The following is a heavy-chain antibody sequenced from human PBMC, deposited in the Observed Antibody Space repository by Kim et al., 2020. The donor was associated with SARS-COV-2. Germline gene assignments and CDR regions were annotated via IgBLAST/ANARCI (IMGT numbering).Heavy chain of an antibody. CDR1: GCAFGDYA. CDR3: AKALLYVPGRGLFDS. J-gene: IGHJ4*01. Sequence: WGSLRLSCAASGCAFGDYAMSWGRRAPGKGLEWVSALSGSISDAKYSDSVRGRCTISRDNSKKTLFLQMDSLRVDDTTVYYCAKALLYVPGRGLFDSWG. D-gene: IGHD3-10*02. V-gene: IGHV3-23*01. CDR2: LSGSISDA.